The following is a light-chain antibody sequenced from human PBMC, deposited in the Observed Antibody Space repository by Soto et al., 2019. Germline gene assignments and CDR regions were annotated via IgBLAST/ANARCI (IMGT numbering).Light chain of an antibody. J-gene: IGLJ2*01. CDR2: EVS. CDR3: SSYTSSSTYVV. CDR1: SSDVGGYNY. V-gene: IGLV2-14*01. Sequence: QSALTQPASVSGSPGQSITISCTGTSSDVGGYNYVSWYQQHPGKAPKLMIYEVSNRPSGVSNRFSGSNSGNTASLTISGLQAEDEADYYCSSYTSSSTYVVFGGGTKVTVL.